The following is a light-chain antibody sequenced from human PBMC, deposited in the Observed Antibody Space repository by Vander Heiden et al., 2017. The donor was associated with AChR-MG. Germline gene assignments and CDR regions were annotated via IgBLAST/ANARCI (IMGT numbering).Light chain of an antibody. CDR3: AAWDDSLSALYV. V-gene: IGLV1-47*01. J-gene: IGLJ1*01. CDR1: SSNIGSNY. CDR2: RNN. Sequence: QSVLTPPPSASGTPGQRVTISCSGSSSNIGSNYVYWYQQLPGPAPNLLIYRNNQRPSGVPDRFSGSKSGTSASLAISGLRSEDEADDYCAAWDDSLSALYVFGTGTKVTVL.